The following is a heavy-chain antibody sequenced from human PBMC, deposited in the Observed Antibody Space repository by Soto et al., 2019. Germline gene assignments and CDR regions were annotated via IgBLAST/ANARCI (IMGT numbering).Heavy chain of an antibody. CDR1: GYSFAGYW. V-gene: IGHV5-10-1*01. J-gene: IGHJ4*02. CDR2: IDPSDSQT. CDR3: ARQIYDSDTGPNFQYYFDS. D-gene: IGHD3-22*01. Sequence: GESLKISCKGSGYSFAGYWITWVRQKPGKGLEWMGLIDPSDSQTYYSPSFRGHVTISVTKSITTVFLQLSSLRASDTAMYYCARQIYDSDTGPNFQYYFDSWGQGTPVTVYS.